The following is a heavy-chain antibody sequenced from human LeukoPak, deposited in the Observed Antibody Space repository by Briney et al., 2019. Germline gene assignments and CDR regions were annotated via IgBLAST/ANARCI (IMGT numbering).Heavy chain of an antibody. J-gene: IGHJ4*02. V-gene: IGHV1-69*05. CDR3: AWGPYDVLMVYAFDY. CDR2: IIPIFGTA. D-gene: IGHD2-8*01. Sequence: SVKVSCKASGGTFSSYAISWVRQAPGQGLEWMGGIIPIFGTANYAQKFQGRVTITTDESTSTAYMELSSLRSEDTAVYYCAWGPYDVLMVYAFDYWGQGTLVTVSS. CDR1: GGTFSSYA.